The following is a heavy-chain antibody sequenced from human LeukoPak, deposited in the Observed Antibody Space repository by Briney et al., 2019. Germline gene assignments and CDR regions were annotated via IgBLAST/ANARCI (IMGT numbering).Heavy chain of an antibody. Sequence: GGSLRLSCAASGFTFSNYWMSWVRQAPGKGLEWVANIKEDGSEKHYVDSVRGRFTISRDNAKNSLYLQMNSLRVEDTAVYYCARTIRGYWGQGTLVTVSS. CDR1: GFTFSNYW. D-gene: IGHD3-10*01. V-gene: IGHV3-7*03. CDR3: ARTIRGY. J-gene: IGHJ4*02. CDR2: IKEDGSEK.